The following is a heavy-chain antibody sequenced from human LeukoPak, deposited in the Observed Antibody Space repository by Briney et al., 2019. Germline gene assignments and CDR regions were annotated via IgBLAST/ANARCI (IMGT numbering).Heavy chain of an antibody. CDR1: GSSFSNYA. D-gene: IGHD5-12*01. CDR3: GRDRGWLRSVDC. Sequence: SGGCLRPSWAAAGSSFSNYATNWVRHQPSKWLEWVTIISYDGSNIQCADSVKGRFTISRDKSKNTLYLQMNSLRPEDTAVYYCGRDRGWLRSVDCWGQGTLVTVAS. V-gene: IGHV3-30*04. J-gene: IGHJ4*02. CDR2: ISYDGSNI.